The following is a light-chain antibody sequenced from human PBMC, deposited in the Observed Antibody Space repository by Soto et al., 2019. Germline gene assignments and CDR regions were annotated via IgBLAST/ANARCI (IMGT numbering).Light chain of an antibody. Sequence: QSVLTQPASVSGSPGQSITISCTGTSSDVGGYNYVSWYQQHPGKAPKLMIYEVSNRPSGVSNRFAGSKSGNTASLTISGLQVEDEADYYCSSYTSSSTGYVFGTGTKLTVL. CDR1: SSDVGGYNY. CDR3: SSYTSSSTGYV. J-gene: IGLJ1*01. V-gene: IGLV2-14*01. CDR2: EVS.